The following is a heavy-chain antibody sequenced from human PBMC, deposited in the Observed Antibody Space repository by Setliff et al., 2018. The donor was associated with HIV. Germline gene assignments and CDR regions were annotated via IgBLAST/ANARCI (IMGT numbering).Heavy chain of an antibody. CDR3: ARNCGGDCSGDAFDI. CDR1: GGSISSGGYY. V-gene: IGHV4-31*01. Sequence: PSETLSLTCTVSGGSISSGGYYWSWIRQHPGKGLEWIGYIYYGGSTYYNPSLKSLVTISVDTSKNQFSLKLSSVTAADTAVYYCARNCGGDCSGDAFDIWGQGTMVTVSS. J-gene: IGHJ3*02. CDR2: IYYGGST. D-gene: IGHD2-21*02.